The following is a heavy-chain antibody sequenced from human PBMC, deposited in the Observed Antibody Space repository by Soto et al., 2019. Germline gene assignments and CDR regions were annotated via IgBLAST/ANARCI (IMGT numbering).Heavy chain of an antibody. CDR1: GGSMSSHY. Sequence: PSETLSLTCTVSGGSMSSHYWTWLRQPPGKGLEWIGYISYSGSTYYNPSLKSRVTISADTSRNQFSLKLSPVIAADTAVYYCGRADPDSSVGYWGQGTLVTVSS. V-gene: IGHV4-59*11. CDR3: GRADPDSSVGY. CDR2: ISYSGST. J-gene: IGHJ4*02.